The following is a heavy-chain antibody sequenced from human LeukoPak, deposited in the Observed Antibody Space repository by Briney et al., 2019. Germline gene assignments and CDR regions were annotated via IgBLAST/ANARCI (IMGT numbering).Heavy chain of an antibody. Sequence: SVKVSCKASGGTFTSYAISWVRQAPGQGLEWMGGIIPILGTANYAQKFQGRVTITADESTSTASMELSSLRSEDTAVYYCARGDYYDILTGLAPGGQGPLVTVS. J-gene: IGHJ5*02. CDR2: IIPILGTA. V-gene: IGHV1-69*13. CDR3: ARGDYYDILTGLAP. CDR1: GGTFTSYA. D-gene: IGHD3-9*01.